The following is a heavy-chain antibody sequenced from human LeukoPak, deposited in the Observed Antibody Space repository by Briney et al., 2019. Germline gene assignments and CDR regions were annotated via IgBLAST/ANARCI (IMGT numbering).Heavy chain of an antibody. CDR1: GGSISSSSYY. D-gene: IGHD6-13*01. V-gene: IGHV4-39*07. CDR3: ARVSSSSSWYVFWYFDL. Sequence: PSETLSLTCTVSGGSISSSSYYWGWIRQPPGKGLEWIGSIYYSGSTYYNPSLKSRVTISVDTSKNQFSLKLSSVTAADTAVYYCARVSSSSSWYVFWYFDLWGRGTLVTVSS. J-gene: IGHJ2*01. CDR2: IYYSGST.